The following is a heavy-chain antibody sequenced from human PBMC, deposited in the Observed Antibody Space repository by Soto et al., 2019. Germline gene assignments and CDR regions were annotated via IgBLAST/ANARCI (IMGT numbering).Heavy chain of an antibody. J-gene: IGHJ4*02. Sequence: QVQLVESGGGVVQSGRSLRLSCAASGFPFSIYGMHWVRQAPGKGLEWVAAIPYDGSTEHYTDSVKGRFTISRDNSKNTLYLQMDSLRPEDTAVYHCARDRVGRISYYYATSGDFDFWGQGAQVRVSS. V-gene: IGHV3-30*03. CDR2: IPYDGSTE. CDR1: GFPFSIYG. D-gene: IGHD3-22*01. CDR3: ARDRVGRISYYYATSGDFDF.